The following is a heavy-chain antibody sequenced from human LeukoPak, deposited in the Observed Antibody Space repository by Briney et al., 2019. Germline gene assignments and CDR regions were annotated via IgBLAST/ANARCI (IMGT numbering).Heavy chain of an antibody. Sequence: SVKVSCKASGGTFSSYAISWVRQAPGQGLEWMGRIIPIFGTANYAQKFQGRVTITTDESTSTAYMELSSLRSEDTAVYYCARTRQWELLTDAFDIWGQGTMVTVSS. V-gene: IGHV1-69*05. CDR3: ARTRQWELLTDAFDI. J-gene: IGHJ3*02. CDR2: IIPIFGTA. D-gene: IGHD1-26*01. CDR1: GGTFSSYA.